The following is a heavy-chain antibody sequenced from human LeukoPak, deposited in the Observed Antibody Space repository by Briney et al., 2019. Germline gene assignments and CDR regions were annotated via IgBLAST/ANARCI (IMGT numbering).Heavy chain of an antibody. J-gene: IGHJ6*02. Sequence: SETLSLTCTVSGGSISSSSYYWGWIRQPPGKGLEWIGSIYYSGSTYYNPSLKSRVTISVDTSKNQFSLKLSSVTAADTAVYYCARDKERPQIAAAGTSGMDVWGQGTTVTVSS. V-gene: IGHV4-39*02. CDR2: IYYSGST. CDR3: ARDKERPQIAAAGTSGMDV. D-gene: IGHD6-13*01. CDR1: GGSISSSSYY.